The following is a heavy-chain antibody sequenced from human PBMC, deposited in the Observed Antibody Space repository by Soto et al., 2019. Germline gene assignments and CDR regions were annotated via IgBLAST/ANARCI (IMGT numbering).Heavy chain of an antibody. CDR1: GFTFSSYG. J-gene: IGHJ4*02. Sequence: QVQLVESGGGVVQPGGSLRLSCAASGFTFSSYGMNWVRQAPGKGLEWVAVIRLDGSNKFYADSVKGRFTISRDNSKNTVSRQMNSLRDEDSAAYYCANTGPYWGQGTLVTVSS. V-gene: IGHV3-33*06. CDR2: IRLDGSNK. CDR3: ANTGPY.